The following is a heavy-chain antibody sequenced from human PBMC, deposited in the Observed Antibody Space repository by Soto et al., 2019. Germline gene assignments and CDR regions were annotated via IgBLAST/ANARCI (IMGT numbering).Heavy chain of an antibody. CDR1: GFTFSSYA. V-gene: IGHV3-30-3*01. J-gene: IGHJ4*02. CDR3: AKDIRQWLVPYYFDY. D-gene: IGHD6-19*01. Sequence: QVQLVESGGGVVQPGRSLRLSCAASGFTFSSYAMHWVRQAPGKGLEWVAVISYDGSNKYYADSVKGRFTISRDNSKNTLYLQMNSLRAEDTAVYYCAKDIRQWLVPYYFDYWGQGTLVTVSS. CDR2: ISYDGSNK.